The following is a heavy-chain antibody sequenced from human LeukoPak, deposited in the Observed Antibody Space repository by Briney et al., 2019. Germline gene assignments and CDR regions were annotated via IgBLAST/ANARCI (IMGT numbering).Heavy chain of an antibody. CDR2: IKQDGSEK. CDR1: GFTFSSYW. Sequence: PGGSLRLSCAASGFTFSSYWMSWVRQAPGKGLEWVANIKQDGSEKYYMDSVKGRFTISRDNAKNSLYLQMNSLRAEDTAVYYCASSRFWSGHTHYYYYGMDVWGQGTTVTVSS. V-gene: IGHV3-7*01. J-gene: IGHJ6*02. D-gene: IGHD3-3*01. CDR3: ASSRFWSGHTHYYYYGMDV.